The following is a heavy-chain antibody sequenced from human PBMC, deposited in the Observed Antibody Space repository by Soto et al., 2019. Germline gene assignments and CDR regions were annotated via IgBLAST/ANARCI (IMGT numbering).Heavy chain of an antibody. CDR2: INHSGST. CDR3: ARDKITGLFDY. V-gene: IGHV4-34*01. Sequence: SETLSLTCAVYGGSFSGYYWIWIRQPPGKGLEWIGEINHSGSTNYNPPLKSRVTISVDTSKNQFSLKLTSVTAADTAVYYCARDKITGLFDYWGQGTLVTVSS. J-gene: IGHJ4*02. D-gene: IGHD2-8*02. CDR1: GGSFSGYY.